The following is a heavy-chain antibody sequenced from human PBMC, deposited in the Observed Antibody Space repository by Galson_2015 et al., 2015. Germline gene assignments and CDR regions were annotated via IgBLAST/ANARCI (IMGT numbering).Heavy chain of an antibody. CDR1: GFTVSSYA. CDR3: ARDLSTMELVIPS. J-gene: IGHJ4*02. D-gene: IGHD3-10*01. Sequence: SLRLSCAASGFTVSSYALHWVRQAPGTGLERVADISYDASNEYYANPVKIRFTISRGHSKNTLYLEMNSLGAEDTAVYYCARDLSTMELVIPSRGQGSVLTDPS. V-gene: IGHV3-30*17. CDR2: ISYDASNE.